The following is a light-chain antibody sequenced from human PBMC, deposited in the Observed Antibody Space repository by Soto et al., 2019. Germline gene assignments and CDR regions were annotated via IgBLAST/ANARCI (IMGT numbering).Light chain of an antibody. CDR2: DAS. CDR3: QQYDASLWT. J-gene: IGKJ1*01. V-gene: IGKV3-11*01. Sequence: EIVLTQSPATLSLSPGERATLSCRASQSVGTYLAWYHQKPGQAPRLLIYDASNRATGIPARFSGSGSGTDFTLTISSLEPEDFAVYYCQQYDASLWTFGQGTKVEIK. CDR1: QSVGTY.